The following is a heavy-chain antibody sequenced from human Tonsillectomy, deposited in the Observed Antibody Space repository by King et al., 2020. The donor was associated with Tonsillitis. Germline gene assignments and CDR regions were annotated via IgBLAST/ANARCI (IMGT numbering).Heavy chain of an antibody. V-gene: IGHV3-30-3*01. D-gene: IGHD3-10*01. CDR1: GFTFSSYA. CDR2: ISYDGSNK. J-gene: IGHJ4*02. Sequence: VQLVESGGGVVQPGRSLRLSCAASGFTFSSYAMHWVRQAPGKGLEWVAIISYDGSNKYYADSLKGRFTISRDNSKNTLYLQMDSLRADDTAVYYCARVDIPGFGELGPLDYWGPGTLVTVSS. CDR3: ARVDIPGFGELGPLDY.